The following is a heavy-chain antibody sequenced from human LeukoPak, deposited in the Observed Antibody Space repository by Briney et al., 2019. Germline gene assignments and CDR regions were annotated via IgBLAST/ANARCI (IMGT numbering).Heavy chain of an antibody. J-gene: IGHJ4*02. CDR3: AKEGDYDILTGPSYYFDY. CDR1: GFTFSSYA. D-gene: IGHD3-9*01. Sequence: PGGSLRLSCAASGFTFSSYAMSRVRQDPGTGLKWVSAISGSGGSTYYADSVKGRFTISRDNSKNTLYLQMNSLRAEDTAVYYCAKEGDYDILTGPSYYFDYWGQGTLVTVSS. V-gene: IGHV3-23*01. CDR2: ISGSGGST.